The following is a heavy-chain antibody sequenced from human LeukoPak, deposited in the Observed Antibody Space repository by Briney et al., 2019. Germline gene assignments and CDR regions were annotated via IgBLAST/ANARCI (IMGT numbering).Heavy chain of an antibody. J-gene: IGHJ1*01. CDR3: ARDAPTGRTKFEH. CDR2: VNSERSRT. V-gene: IGHV3-74*01. Sequence: GGSLRLSCAAPGINIRSNWMHWVRQAPGTGLVWVARVNSERSRTTYADSVKGRFTISRDNAKNILYLQMHGLRAEDTAVYYCARDAPTGRTKFEHWGQGTLVTVSS. CDR1: GINIRSNW. D-gene: IGHD1-14*01.